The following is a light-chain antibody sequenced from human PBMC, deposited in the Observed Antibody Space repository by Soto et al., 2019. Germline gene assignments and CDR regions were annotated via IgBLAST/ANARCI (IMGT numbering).Light chain of an antibody. CDR3: QQYYSYPVT. CDR1: QGISSY. CDR2: AAS. Sequence: AIRMTQSPSSFSASTGDRVTITCRASQGISSYLAWYQQKPGKDPKLLIYAASTLQSGVPSRFSGSGSGTDFTLTISCLQSEDFATYYCQQYYSYPVTFGQGTQVEIK. V-gene: IGKV1-8*01. J-gene: IGKJ1*01.